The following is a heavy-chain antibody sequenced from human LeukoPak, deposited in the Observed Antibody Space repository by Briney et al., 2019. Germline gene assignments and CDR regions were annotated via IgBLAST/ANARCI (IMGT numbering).Heavy chain of an antibody. CDR1: GYTLTELS. J-gene: IGHJ4*02. D-gene: IGHD3-9*01. CDR3: AIGPYTTFWPSGY. V-gene: IGHV1-24*01. Sequence: ASVEVSCKVSGYTLTELSIHWVRQAPGKGLEWMGGFDPEDGETIYAQKFQGRVTMTEDTSTDTAYMELNSLRFEDTAMYYYAIGPYTTFWPSGYWGQGTLVTVSS. CDR2: FDPEDGET.